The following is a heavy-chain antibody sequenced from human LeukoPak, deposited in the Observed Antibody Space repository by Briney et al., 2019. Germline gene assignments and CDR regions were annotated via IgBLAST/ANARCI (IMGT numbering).Heavy chain of an antibody. V-gene: IGHV3-21*01. J-gene: IGHJ4*02. Sequence: GGSLRLSCAASGFTFSSYSMNWVRQAPGKGLEWVSSISSSSSYIYYADSVKGRFTISRDNAKNSLYLQMNNLRAEDTALYYCARDSLTTVTTHDYWGQGTLVTVSS. CDR3: ARDSLTTVTTHDY. CDR1: GFTFSSYS. D-gene: IGHD4-11*01. CDR2: ISSSSSYI.